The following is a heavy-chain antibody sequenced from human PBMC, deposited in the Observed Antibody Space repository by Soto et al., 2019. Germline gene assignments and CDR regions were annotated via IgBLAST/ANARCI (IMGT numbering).Heavy chain of an antibody. J-gene: IGHJ4*02. Sequence: GGSLRLSCAASGFTFGSYSMNWVRQAPGKGLEWVSSISSSSSYIYYADSVKGRFTISRDNAKNSLYLQMNSLRAEDTAVYYCARDPRKSIAAAGKDFDYWGQGTLVTVSS. CDR3: ARDPRKSIAAAGKDFDY. CDR2: ISSSSSYI. CDR1: GFTFGSYS. V-gene: IGHV3-21*01. D-gene: IGHD6-13*01.